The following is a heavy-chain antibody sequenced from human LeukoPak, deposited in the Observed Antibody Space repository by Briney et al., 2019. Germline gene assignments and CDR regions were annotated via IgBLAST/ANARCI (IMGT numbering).Heavy chain of an antibody. D-gene: IGHD6-13*01. CDR3: ARESNWSAQDY. V-gene: IGHV1-3*01. CDR1: GFTFTSYA. J-gene: IGHJ4*02. CDR2: INAGNGNT. Sequence: ASVKVSCKASGFTFTSYAMHWVRQAPGQRLEWMGWINAGNGNTEYSQKFQGRVTITRDTSASTAYMELSSLRSEDTAVYYCARESNWSAQDYRGQGTLVTVSS.